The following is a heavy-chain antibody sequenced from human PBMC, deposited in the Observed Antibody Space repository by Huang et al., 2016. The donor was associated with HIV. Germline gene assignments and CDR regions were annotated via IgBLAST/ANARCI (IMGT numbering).Heavy chain of an antibody. CDR1: GYAFSDYG. J-gene: IGHJ3*02. V-gene: IGHV1-18*04. CDR2: ISASNGGT. D-gene: IGHD1-1*01. Sequence: QIRLVQSGAEVKKPGASVRVSCKASGYAFSDYGFSWVRQAHGQGPEWVGWISASNGGTNYGQRFQGRVTLTKDTYTTTVYMDLRSLRSDDTAVYYCARDPKYHSFPYFRQRRGIEIWGQGTVVTVSS. CDR3: ARDPKYHSFPYFRQRRGIEI.